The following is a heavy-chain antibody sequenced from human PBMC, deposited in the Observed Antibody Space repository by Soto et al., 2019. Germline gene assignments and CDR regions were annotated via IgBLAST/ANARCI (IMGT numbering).Heavy chain of an antibody. CDR3: ARPYDYIWGSPWAQDNWFDP. V-gene: IGHV1-8*01. Sequence: NWARQATGQGLEWMGWMNPNSGNTGYAQKFQGRVTMTRNTSISTAYMELSSLRSEDTAVYYCARPYDYIWGSPWAQDNWFDPWGQGTLVTVSS. CDR2: MNPNSGNT. D-gene: IGHD3-16*01. J-gene: IGHJ5*02.